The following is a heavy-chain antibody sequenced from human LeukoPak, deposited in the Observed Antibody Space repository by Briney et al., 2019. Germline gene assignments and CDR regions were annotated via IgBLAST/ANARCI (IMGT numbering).Heavy chain of an antibody. CDR1: GFTFSGSA. CDR3: TRHAPVATLEGFDY. V-gene: IGHV3-73*01. CDR2: IRSKANSYAT. Sequence: GGSLRLSCAASGFTFSGSAVHWVRQASGKGLEWVGHIRSKANSYATAYAASVKGRFTIPRDDSKNTAYLQMNSLKTEDTAVYYCTRHAPVATLEGFDYWGQGTLVTVSS. D-gene: IGHD6-19*01. J-gene: IGHJ4*02.